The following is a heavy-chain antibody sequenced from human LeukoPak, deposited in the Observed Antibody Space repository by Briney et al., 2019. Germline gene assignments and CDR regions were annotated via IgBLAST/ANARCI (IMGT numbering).Heavy chain of an antibody. CDR3: TREEDYDRPFEY. Sequence: SETLSLTCTVSGGSISSYYWNWIRQPAGKGLEWIGRIHTSGTTNYNPSLNSRVTMSVDTSKNEFSLKLSSVTAADTAVYYCTREEDYDRPFEYWGQGTLVTVSS. V-gene: IGHV4-4*07. CDR1: GGSISSYY. D-gene: IGHD3-22*01. J-gene: IGHJ4*02. CDR2: IHTSGTT.